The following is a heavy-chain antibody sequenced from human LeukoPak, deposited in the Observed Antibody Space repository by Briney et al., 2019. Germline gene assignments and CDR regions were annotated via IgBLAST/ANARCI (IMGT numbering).Heavy chain of an antibody. D-gene: IGHD3-22*01. V-gene: IGHV3-23*01. CDR2: VSGSGSTT. Sequence: GGSLSLSCAASGFTFRCYDLRRVRQAPGKGLEWVSAVSGSGSTTYYADSVRGRFTISRDNSKNTLYEQVISLRAEDTNLQSGESRANFDSSALTSQTPYYFDYWGQGTLVTVSS. CDR3: ESRANFDSSALTSQTPYYFDY. CDR1: GFTFRCYD. J-gene: IGHJ4*02.